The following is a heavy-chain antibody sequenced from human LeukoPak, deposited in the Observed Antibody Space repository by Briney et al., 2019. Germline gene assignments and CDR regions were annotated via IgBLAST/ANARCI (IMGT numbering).Heavy chain of an antibody. J-gene: IGHJ4*02. CDR1: GFTFSSYA. D-gene: IGHD6-19*01. V-gene: IGHV3-30-3*01. CDR2: ISYDGSNN. CDR3: ARDHRASHVPARSGCPTR. Sequence: GGSLRLSCAASGFTFSSYAMHWVRQAPGKGLEWVAVISYDGSNNYYADSVKGRFTISRDNSKNTLYLQMNSLRAEDTAVYYCARDHRASHVPARSGCPTRWGQGTLVTVSS.